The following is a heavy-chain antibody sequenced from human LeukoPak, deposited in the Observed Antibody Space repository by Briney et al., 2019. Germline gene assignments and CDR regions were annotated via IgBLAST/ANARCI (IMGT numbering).Heavy chain of an antibody. CDR2: ICKSGGSK. CDR3: AKQLATFKYFQH. Sequence: GGSLRLSCAGSGFTFSSYAMSWVRQAAGRGLEWVSAICKSGGSKYYADSVKGRFTISRDNSKNTLYLQMNSLRAEDTAVYYCAKQLATFKYFQHWGQGTLVTVSS. D-gene: IGHD3-16*01. V-gene: IGHV3-23*01. CDR1: GFTFSSYA. J-gene: IGHJ1*01.